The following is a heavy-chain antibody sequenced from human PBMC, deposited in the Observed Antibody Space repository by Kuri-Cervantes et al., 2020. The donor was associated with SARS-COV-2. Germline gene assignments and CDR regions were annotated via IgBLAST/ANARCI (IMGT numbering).Heavy chain of an antibody. CDR1: GFTFSSYW. J-gene: IGHJ4*02. V-gene: IGHV3-74*01. D-gene: IGHD4-11*01. CDR3: ARDSMTTRDFDY. Sequence: GESLKISCVASGFTFSSYWMHWVRQAPGKGLVWVSRLTNDGSDAISADSVKGRFTISRDNAKNMLYLYMNSLRADDTAVYYCARDSMTTRDFDYWGQGTLVTVSS. CDR2: LTNDGSDA.